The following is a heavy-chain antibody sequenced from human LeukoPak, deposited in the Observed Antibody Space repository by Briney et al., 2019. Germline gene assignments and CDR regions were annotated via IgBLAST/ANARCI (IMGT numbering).Heavy chain of an antibody. J-gene: IGHJ4*02. CDR2: IWHDASHT. CDR1: GFSFSTYA. D-gene: IGHD6-19*01. CDR3: AREGIAVAGTNFDY. V-gene: IGHV3-33*01. Sequence: GRSLRLSCAASGFSFSTYAMHWVRQAPGKGLEWVALIWHDASHTFYTDSVKGRFTISSDNSKNTVYLQMNSLRAEDTAVYYCAREGIAVAGTNFDYWGQGTLVTVSS.